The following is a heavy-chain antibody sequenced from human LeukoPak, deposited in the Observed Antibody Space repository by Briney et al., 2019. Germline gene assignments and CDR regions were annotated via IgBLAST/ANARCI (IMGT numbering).Heavy chain of an antibody. V-gene: IGHV3-23*01. CDR2: ISGSGGST. J-gene: IGHJ4*02. CDR1: GFSFSSYT. Sequence: GGSLRLSCAVSGFSFSSYTMSWVRQAPGKGLEWVSAISGSGGSTYYADCVKGRFTISRDNSKNTLFLQMNSLRAEDTAVYYCAKVLGYCSSFSCPFDYWGQGTLVTVSS. D-gene: IGHD2-2*01. CDR3: AKVLGYCSSFSCPFDY.